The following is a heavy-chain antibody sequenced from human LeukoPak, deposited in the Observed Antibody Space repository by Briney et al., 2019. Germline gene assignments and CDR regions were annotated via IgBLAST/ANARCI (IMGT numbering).Heavy chain of an antibody. CDR2: INHSGST. Sequence: PGGSLRLSCAASGFTVSSTYMSWVRQAPGKGLEWIGEINHSGSTNYNPSLKSRVTISVDTSKNQFSLKLSSVTAADTAVYYCARGLLWVRSIAVAGPWFDYWGQGTLVTVSS. D-gene: IGHD6-19*01. CDR1: GFTVSSTY. V-gene: IGHV4-34*01. J-gene: IGHJ4*02. CDR3: ARGLLWVRSIAVAGPWFDY.